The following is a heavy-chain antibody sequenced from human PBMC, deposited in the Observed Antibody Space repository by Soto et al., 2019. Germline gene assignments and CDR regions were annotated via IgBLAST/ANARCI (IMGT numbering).Heavy chain of an antibody. CDR2: IDYRGTT. D-gene: IGHD2-21*01. J-gene: IGHJ4*01. V-gene: IGHV4-61*08. CDR1: VASLTRGVYY. CDR3: ARANCVRGPVAR. Sequence: QVQLQESGPRLAKPSESLSLTCSVSVASLTRGVYYWSWLGQAPGRQLDWIGSIDYRGTTNYTPSLTGRVTISEDTSRNQVSVTVTSVTAADTAGYFCARANCVRGPVARWGPGNLVTVSS.